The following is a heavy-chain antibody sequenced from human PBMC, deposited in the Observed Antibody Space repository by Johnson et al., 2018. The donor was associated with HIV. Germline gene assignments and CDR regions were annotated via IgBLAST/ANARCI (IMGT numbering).Heavy chain of an antibody. CDR2: ISWNSGSI. Sequence: VQLVESGGGLVQPGRSLRLSCAASGFTFDDYAMHWVRQAPGKGLEWVSGISWNSGSIGYADSVTGRFTISRDNAKNSLYLQMNSLRAEDTALYYCAQKAVAGTFTDAFDIWGQGTMVTVSS. CDR1: GFTFDDYA. V-gene: IGHV3-9*01. D-gene: IGHD6-19*01. J-gene: IGHJ3*02. CDR3: AQKAVAGTFTDAFDI.